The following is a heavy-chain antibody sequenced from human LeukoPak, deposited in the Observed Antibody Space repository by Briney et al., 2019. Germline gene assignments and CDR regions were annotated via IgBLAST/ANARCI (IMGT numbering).Heavy chain of an antibody. CDR1: GFTFSDYY. Sequence: GGSLRFSCAASGFTFSDYYMSWIRQAPGKGLEWVSVKGRFTISRDNAKNSPYLQMNSLRAEDTAVYYCARGFRLPDVWGKGTTVTVSS. D-gene: IGHD2-15*01. V-gene: IGHV3-11*04. J-gene: IGHJ6*04. CDR3: ARGFRLPDV.